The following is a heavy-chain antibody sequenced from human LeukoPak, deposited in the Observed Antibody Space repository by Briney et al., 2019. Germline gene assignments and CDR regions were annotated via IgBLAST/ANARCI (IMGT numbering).Heavy chain of an antibody. V-gene: IGHV4-59*08. J-gene: IGHJ4*02. Sequence: SETLSLTCTVSGGSISNYYWSCFRQPPGKGLGWSAYIYYNMHTTYNLSLKCRVTISVDTSKTQISLKLHSVTAADTAVYYCARHASESDYKSFPLDYWGQGTLVTVSS. CDR3: ARHASESDYKSFPLDY. D-gene: IGHD3-10*01. CDR2: IYYNMHT. CDR1: GGSISNYY.